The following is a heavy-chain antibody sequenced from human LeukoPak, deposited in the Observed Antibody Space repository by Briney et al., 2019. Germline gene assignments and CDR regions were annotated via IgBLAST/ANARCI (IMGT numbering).Heavy chain of an antibody. Sequence: SETLSLTCTVSGGSISSYYWSWIRQPPGKGLEWIGYIYYSGSTNYNPSLKSRVTISVDTSKNQFPLKLSSVTAADTAVYYCARDKMGGGAEFWGQGTLVTVSS. CDR2: IYYSGST. V-gene: IGHV4-59*01. D-gene: IGHD2-21*01. CDR3: ARDKMGGGAEF. J-gene: IGHJ4*02. CDR1: GGSISSYY.